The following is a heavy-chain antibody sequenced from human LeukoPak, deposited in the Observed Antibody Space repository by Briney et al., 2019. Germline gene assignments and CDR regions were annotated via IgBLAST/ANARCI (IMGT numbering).Heavy chain of an antibody. CDR1: GFTFSSYA. V-gene: IGHV3-23*01. CDR3: AKDLSPTVTTCDY. J-gene: IGHJ4*02. D-gene: IGHD4-17*01. CDR2: ISGSGGST. Sequence: PGGSLRLSCAASGFTFSSYAMSWVRQAPGKGLEWVSAISGSGGSTYYADSVKGRFTISRDNSKNTLYLQMNSLRAEGTAVYYCAKDLSPTVTTCDYWGQGTLVTVFS.